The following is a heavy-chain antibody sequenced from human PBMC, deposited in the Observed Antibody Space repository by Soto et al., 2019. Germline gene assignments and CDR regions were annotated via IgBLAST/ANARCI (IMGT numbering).Heavy chain of an antibody. D-gene: IGHD2-2*01. J-gene: IGHJ6*04. Sequence: GGALRLSCAASGFTFSSYGMHWVRQAPGRGLEWGAVIWGDGSNKYYADSVKGRFTISRDNSKNTLYLQMNSLRAEDTAVYYCARLGYCSRTSCHRYYCYGMDVWGKGTTVTASS. CDR2: IWGDGSNK. CDR1: GFTFSSYG. V-gene: IGHV3-33*01. CDR3: ARLGYCSRTSCHRYYCYGMDV.